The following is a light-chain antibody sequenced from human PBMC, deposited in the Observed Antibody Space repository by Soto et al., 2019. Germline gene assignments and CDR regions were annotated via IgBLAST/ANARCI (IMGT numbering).Light chain of an antibody. V-gene: IGKV3-11*01. CDR2: DAS. CDR3: QQRSNWPPYT. J-gene: IGKJ2*01. CDR1: QSVSSY. Sequence: EIVLTQSPATLSLSPGERATLSCRASQSVSSYLAWYQQKPGQDPRLLIYDASNRATGIPARFSGSGSGTDFTLTISGLEPEDFAVYYCQQRSNWPPYTFGQGTKLEIK.